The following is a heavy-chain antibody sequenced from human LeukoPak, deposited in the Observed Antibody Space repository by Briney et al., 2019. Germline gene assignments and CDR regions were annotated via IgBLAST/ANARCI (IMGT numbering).Heavy chain of an antibody. Sequence: GGSLRLSCAASGFTVSSNYMSWVRQAPGKGLEWVSAIYSGGSTYYADSVKGRFTISRDNSKNTLYLQMNSLRAEDTAVYYCARDALRSDIVVVPAAIWGQGTLVTVSS. D-gene: IGHD2-2*01. CDR1: GFTVSSNY. CDR3: ARDALRSDIVVVPAAI. V-gene: IGHV3-66*02. CDR2: IYSGGST. J-gene: IGHJ4*02.